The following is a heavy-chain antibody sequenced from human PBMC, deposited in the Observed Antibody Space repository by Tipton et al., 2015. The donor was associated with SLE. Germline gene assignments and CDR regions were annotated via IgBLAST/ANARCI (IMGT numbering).Heavy chain of an antibody. Sequence: TLSLTCTVSGGSISSSSYYWGWIRQPPGKGLEWIGRIYTSGSTNYNPSLKSRVTISVDTSKNQFSLKLSSVTAADTAVYYCARGSYGPNYWGQGTLVTVSS. CDR1: GGSISSSSYY. CDR3: ARGSYGPNY. V-gene: IGHV4-39*07. D-gene: IGHD2-2*01. CDR2: IYTSGST. J-gene: IGHJ4*02.